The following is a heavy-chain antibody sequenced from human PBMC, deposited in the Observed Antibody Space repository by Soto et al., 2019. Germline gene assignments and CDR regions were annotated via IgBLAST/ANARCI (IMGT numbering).Heavy chain of an antibody. CDR1: GYSFTSYW. V-gene: IGHV5-51*01. CDR3: ARQGAHYDFWSGYYCDY. D-gene: IGHD3-3*01. J-gene: IGHJ4*02. CDR2: IYPGDSDT. Sequence: PGESLKISCKGSGYSFTSYWIGWVRQMPGKGLEWMGIIYPGDSDTRYSPSFQGQVTISADKSISTAYLQWSSLKASDTAMYYCARQGAHYDFWSGYYCDYWGQGTLVTVSS.